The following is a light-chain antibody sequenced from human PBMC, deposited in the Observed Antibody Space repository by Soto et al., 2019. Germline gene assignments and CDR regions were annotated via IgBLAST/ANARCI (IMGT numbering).Light chain of an antibody. CDR2: AAS. CDR1: QSVTSSY. J-gene: IGKJ4*01. V-gene: IGKV3-20*01. Sequence: EIVLTQSPGTLSLSPGDRATLSCRASQSVTSSYLAWYQQKPGQAPRLLIYAASSRATGIPDRFSGSGSGTEFTLTISRLEPEDFAVYYCQHYGSSPLTFGGGTKVEIK. CDR3: QHYGSSPLT.